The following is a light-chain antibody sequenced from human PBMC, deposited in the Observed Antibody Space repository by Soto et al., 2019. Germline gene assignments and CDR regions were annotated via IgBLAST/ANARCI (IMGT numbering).Light chain of an antibody. CDR1: QSVLYSSNNKNY. V-gene: IGKV4-1*01. J-gene: IGKJ1*01. CDR3: QQYGDSPWT. Sequence: DIVMTQSPDSLAVSLGERATINCKSSQSVLYSSNNKNYLAWYQQKPGQPPKLLIYWASTRESGVPDRFSGSGSGTDFALTISGLGPEDFAVYYCQQYGDSPWTFGQGTKVDIK. CDR2: WAS.